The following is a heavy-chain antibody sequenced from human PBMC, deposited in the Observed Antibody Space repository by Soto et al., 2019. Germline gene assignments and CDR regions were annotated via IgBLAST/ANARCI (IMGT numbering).Heavy chain of an antibody. J-gene: IGHJ4*02. CDR2: INHSGST. V-gene: IGHV4-34*01. CDR3: ARDKITGLFDY. D-gene: IGHD1-1*01. Sequence: QVQLQQWGAGLLKPSETLSLTCAVYGGSFSGYYWTWIRQPPGTGLEWIGEINHSGSTNYNPSLKSLVTISVDTCKNPFSLKLTSVTAADTAVYYCARDKITGLFDYWGQGTLVTVSS. CDR1: GGSFSGYY.